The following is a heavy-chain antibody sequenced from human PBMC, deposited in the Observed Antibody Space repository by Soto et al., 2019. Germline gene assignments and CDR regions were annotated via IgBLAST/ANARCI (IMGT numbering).Heavy chain of an antibody. J-gene: IGHJ4*02. CDR3: AKEKSRYDRSGYYRPDY. Sequence: SVKVACKSSGDTLSSYAISLVRQAPGQGLEWMGGIIPMLGTPSYAQKFQDRVTITADKFTSTAYMELSGLRSEDTAVYYCAKEKSRYDRSGYYRPDYWGQGTLVTVSS. V-gene: IGHV1-69*10. CDR1: GDTLSSYA. D-gene: IGHD3-22*01. CDR2: IIPMLGTP.